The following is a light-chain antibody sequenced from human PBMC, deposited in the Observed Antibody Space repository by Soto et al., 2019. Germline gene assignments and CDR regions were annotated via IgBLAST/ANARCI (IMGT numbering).Light chain of an antibody. Sequence: EVVLTQSPGTRSLSPGERATLSCRASQSVSNNYLAWYQQKPGQAPRLLIFGSSDRATGIPDRFSGSGSGTDFTLTISRLEPEDFAMYYCQQYGSSPPYTFGLGTKLEIK. J-gene: IGKJ2*01. CDR3: QQYGSSPPYT. CDR1: QSVSNNY. V-gene: IGKV3-20*01. CDR2: GSS.